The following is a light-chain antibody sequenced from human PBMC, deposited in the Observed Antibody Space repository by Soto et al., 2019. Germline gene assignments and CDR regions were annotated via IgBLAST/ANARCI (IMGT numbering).Light chain of an antibody. V-gene: IGKV3-11*01. CDR1: QSVSSD. CDR3: QQRSDWPLT. Sequence: EIVLTQSRSTLSLSPGERATLSCWASQSVSSDLAWYQQKVGQAPRLLTYDASNRAAGIPARFSASGSGKDFTLTISTLEPEDFAVYYCQQRSDWPLTFGGGTKVETK. J-gene: IGKJ4*01. CDR2: DAS.